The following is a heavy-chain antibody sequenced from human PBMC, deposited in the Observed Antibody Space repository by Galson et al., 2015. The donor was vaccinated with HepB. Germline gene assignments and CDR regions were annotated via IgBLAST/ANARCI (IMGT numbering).Heavy chain of an antibody. CDR2: IYYSGST. J-gene: IGHJ3*02. D-gene: IGHD3-3*01. CDR3: ARDHWRIPDAFDI. V-gene: IGHV4-59*12. Sequence: QVQLQESGPGLVKPSETLSLTCTVSSGSITSYYWSWIRQPPGKGLDWIGDIYYSGSTNYNPSLKSRLSISIDTSKNQFSLKLSSVTAADTAVYYCARDHWRIPDAFDIWGQGTMVTVSS. CDR1: SGSITSYY.